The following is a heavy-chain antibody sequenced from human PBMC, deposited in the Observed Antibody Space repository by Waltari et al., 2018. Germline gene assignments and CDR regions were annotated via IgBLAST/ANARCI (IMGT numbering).Heavy chain of an antibody. CDR3: ARDPYPISSSWPSLDY. CDR2: IWYDGSNK. V-gene: IGHV3-33*01. Sequence: QVQLVESGGGVVQPGRSLSLSCAASGFTFSNYGMHWVGQAPGKGLAWVAVIWYDGSNKYYADSVKGRFTISRDNSKNTLYLQMNSLRAEDTAVYYCARDPYPISSSWPSLDYWGQGTLVTVSS. D-gene: IGHD6-13*01. J-gene: IGHJ4*02. CDR1: GFTFSNYG.